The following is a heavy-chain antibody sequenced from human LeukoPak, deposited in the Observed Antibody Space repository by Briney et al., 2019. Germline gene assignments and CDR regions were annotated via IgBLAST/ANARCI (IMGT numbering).Heavy chain of an antibody. CDR2: ISGSGGST. J-gene: IGHJ4*02. V-gene: IGHV3-23*01. D-gene: IGHD2-2*01. CDR1: GFTFSSYA. CDR3: ARDLTPGAPDYFDY. Sequence: GGSLRLSCAASGFTFSSYAMSWVRQAPGKGLEWVSAISGSGGSTYYADSVKGRFTISRDNSMNTLYLRMDSLRPEDTAVYFCARDLTPGAPDYFDYWGQGTLVTVSS.